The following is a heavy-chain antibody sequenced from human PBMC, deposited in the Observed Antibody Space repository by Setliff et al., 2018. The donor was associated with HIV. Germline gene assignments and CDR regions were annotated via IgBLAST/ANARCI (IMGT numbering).Heavy chain of an antibody. CDR1: GITFSSFA. V-gene: IGHV3-23*01. CDR3: AKAARDYYDSSGYYIGIDY. CDR2: ISGSAGST. Sequence: GGSLRLSCAASGITFSSFAMSWVRQAPGKGLEWVSAISGSAGSTYYADSVKGRFTVSRDNSKSKLYLQMNSLRAEDTAVYYCAKAARDYYDSSGYYIGIDYWGRGTLVTVSS. J-gene: IGHJ4*02. D-gene: IGHD3-22*01.